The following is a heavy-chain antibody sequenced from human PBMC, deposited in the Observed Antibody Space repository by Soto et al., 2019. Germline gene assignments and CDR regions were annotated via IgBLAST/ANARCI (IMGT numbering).Heavy chain of an antibody. CDR1: GFTFSDYY. V-gene: IGHV3-11*06. CDR3: ARDRTDSSGYRNFDY. CDR2: ISSSSSYT. J-gene: IGHJ4*02. D-gene: IGHD3-22*01. Sequence: PGGSLRLSCAASGFTFSDYYMSWIRQAPGKGLEWVSYISSSSSYTNYADSVKGRFTISRDNAKNSLYLQMNSLRAEDTAVYYCARDRTDSSGYRNFDYWGQGTLVTVSS.